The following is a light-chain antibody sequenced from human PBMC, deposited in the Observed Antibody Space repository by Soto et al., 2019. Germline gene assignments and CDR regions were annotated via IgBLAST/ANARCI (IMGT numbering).Light chain of an antibody. CDR2: GAS. V-gene: IGKV3D-20*02. CDR3: QQRTSWPPWT. J-gene: IGKJ1*01. CDR1: QSVTSNY. Sequence: EIVLTQSPGTLSLSPGERATLSCRASQSVTSNYLAWYQQKPGQAPRLLISGASSRAAGISDKFSGSGSGTDFTLTISSLEPEDFAVYYCQQRTSWPPWTFGQGTKVDIK.